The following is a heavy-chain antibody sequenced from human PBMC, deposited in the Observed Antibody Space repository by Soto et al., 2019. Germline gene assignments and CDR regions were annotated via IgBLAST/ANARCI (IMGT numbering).Heavy chain of an antibody. D-gene: IGHD3-22*01. J-gene: IGHJ6*02. CDR3: ANGYYYDSSGYYPWYYGMDV. Sequence: GSLRLSCAASGFTFSSYAMSWVRQAPGKGLEWVSAISGSGGSTYYADSVKGRFTISRDNSKNTLYLQMNSLRAEDTAVYYCANGYYYDSSGYYPWYYGMDVWGQGTTVTVSS. CDR2: ISGSGGST. CDR1: GFTFSSYA. V-gene: IGHV3-23*01.